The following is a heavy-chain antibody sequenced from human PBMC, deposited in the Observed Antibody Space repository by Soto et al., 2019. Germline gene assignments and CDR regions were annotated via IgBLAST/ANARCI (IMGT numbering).Heavy chain of an antibody. V-gene: IGHV4-59*01. J-gene: IGHJ3*02. CDR1: GGCISRYY. CDR2: IYYSGST. Sequence: SVPLTLTRTGSGGCISRYYWSWLRQPPGKGLEWIGYIYYSGSTNYNPSLKSRVTISVDTSKNQFSLKLSSVTAADTAVYYCARNGYYDILTGYIPEGAFDIWGQGTMVTVSS. CDR3: ARNGYYDILTGYIPEGAFDI. D-gene: IGHD3-9*01.